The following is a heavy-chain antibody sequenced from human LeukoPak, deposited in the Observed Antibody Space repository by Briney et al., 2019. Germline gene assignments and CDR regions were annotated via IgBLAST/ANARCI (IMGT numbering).Heavy chain of an antibody. CDR1: GYTFTSYY. CDR2: INPSGGST. Sequence: ASVKVSCKASGYTFTSYYMHWVRQAPGQGLEWMGIINPSGGSTSYAQKFQGRVTMTRDTSTSTVYMELSSLRSEDTAVYYCARVPHYYGSGSHRRAFDIWGQGTMVTVSS. V-gene: IGHV1-46*01. J-gene: IGHJ3*02. CDR3: ARVPHYYGSGSHRRAFDI. D-gene: IGHD3-10*01.